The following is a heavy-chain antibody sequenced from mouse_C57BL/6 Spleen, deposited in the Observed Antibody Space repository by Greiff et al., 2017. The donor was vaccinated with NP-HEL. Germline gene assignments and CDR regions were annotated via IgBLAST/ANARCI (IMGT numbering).Heavy chain of an antibody. CDR3: ARRGYYGSSYAIDY. D-gene: IGHD1-1*01. V-gene: IGHV5-17*01. CDR1: GFTFSDYG. Sequence: EVQGVESGGGLVKPGGSLKLSCAASGFTFSDYGMHWVRQAPEKGLEWVAYISSGSSTIYYADTVKGRFTISRDNAKNTLFLQMTSLRSEDTAMYYCARRGYYGSSYAIDYWGQGTSVTVSS. CDR2: ISSGSSTI. J-gene: IGHJ4*01.